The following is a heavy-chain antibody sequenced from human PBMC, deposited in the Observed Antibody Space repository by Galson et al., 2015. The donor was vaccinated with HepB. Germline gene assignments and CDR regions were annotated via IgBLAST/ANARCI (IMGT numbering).Heavy chain of an antibody. CDR1: GGTFSSYA. Sequence: SVKVSCKASGGTFSSYAISWVRQAPGQGLEWMGGIIPIFGTANYAQKFQGRVTITADESTSTAYMELSSLRSEDTAVYYCARSLYVPGGCYYYYMDVWGKGTTVTVSS. D-gene: IGHD5/OR15-5a*01. J-gene: IGHJ6*03. CDR2: IIPIFGTA. V-gene: IGHV1-69*13. CDR3: ARSLYVPGGCYYYYMDV.